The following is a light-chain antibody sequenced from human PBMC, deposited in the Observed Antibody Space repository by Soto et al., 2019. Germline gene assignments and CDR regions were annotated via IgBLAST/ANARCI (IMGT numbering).Light chain of an antibody. J-gene: IGKJ1*01. Sequence: IVLTQSPCTLSLSQGERASLSCRASHTISSSYLAWYQQKPGQAPRLLIHAATTRATDIPDRFSGSGSGTDFTLTISRLEAEDSAVYYCQQYGSSPGTFGQGTKVDI. CDR1: HTISSSY. CDR3: QQYGSSPGT. V-gene: IGKV3-20*01. CDR2: AAT.